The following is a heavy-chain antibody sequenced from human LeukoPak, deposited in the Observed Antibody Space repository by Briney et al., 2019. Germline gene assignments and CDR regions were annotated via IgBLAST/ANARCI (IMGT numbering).Heavy chain of an antibody. CDR3: AKEDTAMVTLPYHYYGMDV. CDR2: ISYDGSNK. CDR1: GFTFSSYG. Sequence: GGSLRLSCAASGFTFSSYGMHWVRQAPGKGLEWVAVISYDGSNKYYADSVKGRFTISRDNSKNTLYLQMNSLRAEDTAVYYCAKEDTAMVTLPYHYYGMDVWGQGTTVTVSS. D-gene: IGHD5-18*01. J-gene: IGHJ6*02. V-gene: IGHV3-30*18.